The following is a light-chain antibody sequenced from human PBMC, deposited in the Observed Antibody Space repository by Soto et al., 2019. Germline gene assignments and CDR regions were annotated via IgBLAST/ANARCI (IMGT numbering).Light chain of an antibody. CDR1: TGAVTSGYY. CDR2: STS. V-gene: IGLV7-43*01. CDR3: LLYYSGAYV. J-gene: IGLJ1*01. Sequence: QAVVTQEPSLTVSPGGTVTLTCASSTGAVTSGYYPNWFQQKPGQAPRALICSTSNKHSWTPARFSGSLLGGKAALTLSGMQPEDEAEYYCLLYYSGAYVFGTGTKLTVL.